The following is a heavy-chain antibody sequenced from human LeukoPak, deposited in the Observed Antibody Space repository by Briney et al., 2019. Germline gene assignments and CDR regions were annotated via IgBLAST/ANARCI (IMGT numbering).Heavy chain of an antibody. CDR1: GGSIRGYY. CDR2: FYYGGSS. Sequence: PSETLSLTCSVSGGSIRGYYWSWIRQSPGTGLEYIGYFYYGGSSNYNPSFKSRVAMSIDPSKNQFFLRLTSVTAADTALYYCARHYSSGTYPLDSWGPGTLVTVSS. CDR3: ARHYSSGTYPLDS. V-gene: IGHV4-59*08. D-gene: IGHD1-26*01. J-gene: IGHJ4*02.